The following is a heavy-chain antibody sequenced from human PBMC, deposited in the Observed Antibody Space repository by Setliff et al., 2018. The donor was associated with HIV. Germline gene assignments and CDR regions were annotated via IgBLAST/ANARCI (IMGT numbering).Heavy chain of an antibody. CDR3: ARDQTGVAAAAFGGGSAWSDEGFDI. CDR2: IIPMYNIP. D-gene: IGHD6-13*01. J-gene: IGHJ3*02. CDR1: GGTLSNYV. V-gene: IGHV1-69*13. Sequence: SVKVSCKTSGGTLSNYVITWVRQAPGQGLEWMGMIIPMYNIPAYAQKFQGRFTFTADESTSTAYMELSSLSSEDTAVYYCARDQTGVAAAAFGGGSAWSDEGFDIWGQGTMVTVSS.